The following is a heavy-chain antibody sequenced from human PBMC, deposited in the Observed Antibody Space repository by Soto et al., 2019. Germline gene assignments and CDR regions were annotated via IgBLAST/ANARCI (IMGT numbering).Heavy chain of an antibody. V-gene: IGHV4-4*02. D-gene: IGHD3-10*01. J-gene: IGHJ4*02. CDR3: SREVLRETGLLVA. CDR2: ISYSGFP. CDR1: GDSIRCSLW. Sequence: VQLQESGPGLVKPSGTLSLTCAVSGDSIRCSLWWSWVRQSPRKGREWIGEISYSGFPKYNPSLESRVTISLDNFKTQFSLTLPSVSDADTGMYYCSREVLRETGLLVAWGQGTPVTVSS.